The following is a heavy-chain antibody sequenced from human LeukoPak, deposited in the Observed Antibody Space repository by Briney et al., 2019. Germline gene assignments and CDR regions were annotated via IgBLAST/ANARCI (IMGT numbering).Heavy chain of an antibody. CDR2: ISGSGGST. D-gene: IGHD3-22*01. CDR3: ATCYYDSGGFHFHH. V-gene: IGHV3-23*01. J-gene: IGHJ1*01. CDR1: GFTFSSYA. Sequence: PGGSLRLSCAASGFTFSSYAMSWVRQAPGKGLEWVSAISGSGGSTYYADSVKGRFTISRDNSRNTLYLQMGSLRAEDMAVYYCATCYYDSGGFHFHHWGQGTLVTVSS.